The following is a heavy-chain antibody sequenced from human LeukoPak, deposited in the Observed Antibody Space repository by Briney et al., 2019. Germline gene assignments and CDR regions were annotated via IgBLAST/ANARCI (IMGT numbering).Heavy chain of an antibody. Sequence: ASVKVSCKASGYTFTSYYMHWVRQAPGQGLEWMGIINPSGGSTSYAQKFQGRVTMTRDTSTSTVYMELSSLRSEDTAVYYCARGTAGVTTYYSYYFDYWGQGTLVTVSS. CDR3: ARGTAGVTTYYSYYFDY. CDR2: INPSGGST. CDR1: GYTFTSYY. J-gene: IGHJ4*02. V-gene: IGHV1-46*01. D-gene: IGHD2-15*01.